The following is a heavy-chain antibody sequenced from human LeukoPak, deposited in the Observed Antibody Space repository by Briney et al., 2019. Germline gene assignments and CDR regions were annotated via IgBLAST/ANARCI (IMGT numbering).Heavy chain of an antibody. D-gene: IGHD2-2*01. CDR3: VRLGYCSSNKCYFDN. CDR2: ITSNGDST. Sequence: PGGSLRLSCSASGFTFSSYVMHWVRQAPGKGLEHVSAITSNGDSTFYADSVKGRFAISRDNSKNTLYLQMSSLRAEDTAVYYCVRLGYCSSNKCYFDNWGQGTLVTVSS. V-gene: IGHV3-64D*08. J-gene: IGHJ4*02. CDR1: GFTFSSYV.